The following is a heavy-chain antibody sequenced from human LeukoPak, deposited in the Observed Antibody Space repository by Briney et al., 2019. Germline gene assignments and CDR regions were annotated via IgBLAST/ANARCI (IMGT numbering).Heavy chain of an antibody. CDR3: ARLRWYAFDI. D-gene: IGHD2-15*01. CDR2: ISGSNSYI. Sequence: GGSLRLSCAASGFTFDDYGMSWVRQAPGKGLEWVSSISGSNSYIYYADSVKGRFTISRDNAKNSLYLQMNSLRAEDTAVYYCARLRWYAFDIWGQGTMVTVSS. J-gene: IGHJ3*02. V-gene: IGHV3-21*01. CDR1: GFTFDDYG.